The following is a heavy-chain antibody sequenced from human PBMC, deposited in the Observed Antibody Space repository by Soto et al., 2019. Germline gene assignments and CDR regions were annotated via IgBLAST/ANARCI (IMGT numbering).Heavy chain of an antibody. V-gene: IGHV3-74*01. CDR1: GFTFSSYW. D-gene: IGHD1-1*01. CDR3: ARETYRTFYFDN. Sequence: GSLRLSCAASGFTFSSYWMHWVRQAPGKGLVWVSRINRDGSSANYADSVKGRFTISRDNAKNTLYLQMNSLRAEDAAVYYCARETYRTFYFDNWGQGALVTVSS. J-gene: IGHJ4*02. CDR2: INRDGSSA.